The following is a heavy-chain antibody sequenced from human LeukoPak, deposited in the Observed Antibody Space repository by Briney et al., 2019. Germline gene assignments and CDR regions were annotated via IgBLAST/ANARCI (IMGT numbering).Heavy chain of an antibody. V-gene: IGHV4-30-2*01. D-gene: IGHD4-11*01. CDR2: IYHSGST. CDR1: GGSISSGGYA. Sequence: SQTLSLTCAVSGGSISSGGYAWSGIRQPPGKGLEWIGYIYHSGSTYYNPSLKSRVTISVDRSKNRFSLKLSSVTAADTAVYYCARDTVTTSNWYFDLWGRGTLVTVSS. J-gene: IGHJ2*01. CDR3: ARDTVTTSNWYFDL.